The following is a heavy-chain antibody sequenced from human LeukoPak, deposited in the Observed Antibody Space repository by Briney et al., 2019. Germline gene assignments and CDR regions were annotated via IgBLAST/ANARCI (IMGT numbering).Heavy chain of an antibody. CDR3: AKVLNHHPIAAAGNWLGFDY. D-gene: IGHD6-13*01. J-gene: IGHJ4*02. CDR2: IRYDGSNK. Sequence: GGSLRLSCAASGFTFSSYGMHWVRQAPGKGLEWVAFIRYDGSNKYYADSVKGRFTISRDNSKNTLYLQMNSLRAEDTAVYYCAKVLNHHPIAAAGNWLGFDYWGQGTLVTVSS. CDR1: GFTFSSYG. V-gene: IGHV3-30*02.